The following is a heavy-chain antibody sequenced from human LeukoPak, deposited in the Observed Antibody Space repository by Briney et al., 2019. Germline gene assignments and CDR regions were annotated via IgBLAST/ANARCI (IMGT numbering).Heavy chain of an antibody. CDR1: GYTFTSYD. Sequence: ASVKVSCKASGYTFTSYDINWVRQATGQGLEWMRWMNPNSGNTGYAQKFQGRVTMTRNTSISTAYMELSSLRSEDTAVYYCARGLAAAGTFYYYGMDVWGQGTTVTVSS. CDR3: ARGLAAAGTFYYYGMDV. V-gene: IGHV1-8*01. D-gene: IGHD6-13*01. J-gene: IGHJ6*02. CDR2: MNPNSGNT.